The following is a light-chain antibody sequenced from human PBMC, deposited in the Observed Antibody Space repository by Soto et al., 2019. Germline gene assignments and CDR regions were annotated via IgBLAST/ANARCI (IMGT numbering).Light chain of an antibody. CDR1: QSVSSSY. V-gene: IGKV3-20*01. CDR3: QQYGSSPIT. CDR2: GAS. Sequence: EIVVKKSPRIPSLSHGERATLSCRASQSVSSSYLAWYQQKPGQAPRLLIYGASSRATGIPDRFSGSGSGTEFTLTISSLQSEDFAVYYCQQYGSSPITFCQVTRLEIK. J-gene: IGKJ5*01.